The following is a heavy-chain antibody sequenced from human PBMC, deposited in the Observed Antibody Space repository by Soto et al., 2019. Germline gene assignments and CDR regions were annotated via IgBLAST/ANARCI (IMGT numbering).Heavy chain of an antibody. CDR2: IIPILGIA. Sequence: QVQLVQSGAEVKKPGSSVKVSCKASGGTFSSYTISWVRQAPGQGLEWMGRIIPILGIANYAQKFQGRVTITADKSTSTSYMELSRLRSEDTAVYYCARYSSASNYGDYVGWENSVGYFDLWGRGTLVTVSS. V-gene: IGHV1-69*02. CDR3: ARYSSASNYGDYVGWENSVGYFDL. J-gene: IGHJ2*01. CDR1: GGTFSSYT. D-gene: IGHD4-17*01.